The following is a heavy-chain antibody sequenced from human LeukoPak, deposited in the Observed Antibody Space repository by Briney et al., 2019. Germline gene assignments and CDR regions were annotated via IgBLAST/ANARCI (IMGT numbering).Heavy chain of an antibody. CDR1: GYSITSGYF. J-gene: IGHJ4*01. CDR3: ARDRDVDDFDS. D-gene: IGHD2-15*01. V-gene: IGHV4-38-2*02. CDR2: MSYSGHT. Sequence: SETLSLTCRVSGYSITSGYFWGWIRQAPGKGLEWIVSMSYSGHTYYNPSLKSRVTTSIDTSKNQLSLNLKSVTAADTAVYYCARDRDVDDFDSWGHGTLVTVSS.